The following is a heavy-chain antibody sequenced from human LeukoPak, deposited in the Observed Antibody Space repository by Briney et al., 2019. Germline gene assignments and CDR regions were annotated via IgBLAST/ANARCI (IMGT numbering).Heavy chain of an antibody. J-gene: IGHJ4*02. V-gene: IGHV3-30*04. CDR3: ARARGRWHLLPLDF. Sequence: GGSLRLSCAASGFSFSNFAIHWVRKAPGKGLNGLPVIPHDGGTKHYADSVKGRFTISRDNSNNSLSLQMNSLSAEDTAVYYCARARGRWHLLPLDFWGQGTLVTVSS. CDR2: IPHDGGTK. CDR1: GFSFSNFA. D-gene: IGHD1-26*01.